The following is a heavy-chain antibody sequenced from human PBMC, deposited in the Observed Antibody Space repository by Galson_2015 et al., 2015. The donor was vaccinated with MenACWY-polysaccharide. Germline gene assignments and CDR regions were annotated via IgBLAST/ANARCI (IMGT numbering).Heavy chain of an antibody. D-gene: IGHD3-22*01. V-gene: IGHV3-33*01. CDR2: IWSDGKEI. CDR1: GFRFNDYG. J-gene: IGHJ4*02. Sequence: SLRLSCAASGFRFNDYGMHWVRQAPGKGLEWVAVIWSDGKEIYYADSVKGRFIISRDNSHNTLYLQMSSLRAEDTAVYFCTRGVYYDSSGYYYELNYWGQGTWSPSPQ. CDR3: TRGVYYDSSGYYYELNY.